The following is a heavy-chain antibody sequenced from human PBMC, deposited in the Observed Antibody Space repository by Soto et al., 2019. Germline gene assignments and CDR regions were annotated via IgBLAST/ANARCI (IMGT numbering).Heavy chain of an antibody. CDR3: VRIGGGSTGDY. J-gene: IGHJ4*02. V-gene: IGHV3-48*01. Sequence: DVQLVESGGGLVRPGGSLRLSCAASGFTFNIYSMNWVRQAPGKGLEWVSYISSSSSTIYYADSVKGRFTISRDNVKNSLYLQLNSLRAEDTAVYYCVRIGGGSTGDYWGQGTLVTVSS. CDR1: GFTFNIYS. CDR2: ISSSSSTI.